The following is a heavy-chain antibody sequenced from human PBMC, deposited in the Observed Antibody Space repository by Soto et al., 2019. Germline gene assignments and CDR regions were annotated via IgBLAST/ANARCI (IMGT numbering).Heavy chain of an antibody. CDR1: GGSFSAHY. CDR2: INHSGNT. J-gene: IGHJ4*02. D-gene: IGHD3-22*01. CDR3: ARRVYFDSSGYYGSEYFDY. V-gene: IGHV4-34*01. Sequence: QVQLQQWGAGLLKPSETLSLTCAVYGGSFSAHYWSWIRQPPGKGLEWIGEINHSGNTNYNPSLKSRVTMSVDTSKNQFSLKLSSVTAADTAVYFCARRVYFDSSGYYGSEYFDYWGQGTLVTVSS.